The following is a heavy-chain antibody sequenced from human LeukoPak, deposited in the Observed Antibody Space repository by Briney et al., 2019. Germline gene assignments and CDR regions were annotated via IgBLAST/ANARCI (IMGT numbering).Heavy chain of an antibody. CDR1: GFTFSSYD. CDR3: ARTNGYGLNFDY. D-gene: IGHD2-2*01. CDR2: IGTAGDT. V-gene: IGHV3-13*01. J-gene: IGHJ4*02. Sequence: PGGSLRLSCAASGFTFSSYDMHWVRQATGKGLEWVSAIGTAGDTYYPGSVKGRFTISRENAKNSLYLQMNSLRAGDTAVYYCARTNGYGLNFDYWGQGTLVTVSS.